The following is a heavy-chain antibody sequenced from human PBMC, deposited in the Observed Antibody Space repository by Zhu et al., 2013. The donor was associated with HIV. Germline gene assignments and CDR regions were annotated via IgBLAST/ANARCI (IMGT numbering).Heavy chain of an antibody. CDR2: IYYSGTI. V-gene: IGHV4-39*07. Sequence: QVQLQESGPGLVKPSETLSLTCTVSGGSISRSSSYWGWVRQPPGKGLEWIGSIYYSGTISYNPSLKSRVGISVDTSKSQFSLKLSSVTAADTAVYYCVREPQSFDWLLYGPRDKYYYMEDWGKGTTVTVSS. CDR3: VREPQSFDWLLYGPRDKYYYMED. J-gene: IGHJ6*03. D-gene: IGHD3-9*01. CDR1: GGSISRSSSY.